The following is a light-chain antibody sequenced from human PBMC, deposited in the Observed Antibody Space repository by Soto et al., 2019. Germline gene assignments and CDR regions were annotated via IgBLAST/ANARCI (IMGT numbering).Light chain of an antibody. Sequence: EIVLTQSPGTLSVSPGERATLSCRGSQSVTSNFLAWYQQKPGQSPRLLISAASTRASDVPDRFSGSGSGTDFTLTITRLEPEDFAVYYCQQYGSLPCTFGQGTKVE. CDR1: QSVTSNF. V-gene: IGKV3-20*01. CDR2: AAS. CDR3: QQYGSLPCT. J-gene: IGKJ1*01.